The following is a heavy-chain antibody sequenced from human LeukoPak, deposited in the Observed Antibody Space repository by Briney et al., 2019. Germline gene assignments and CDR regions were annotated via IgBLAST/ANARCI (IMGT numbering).Heavy chain of an antibody. D-gene: IGHD3-10*01. CDR3: ARVNRYYGSGSYVYYYYGMDV. CDR2: IYYSGST. Sequence: PSETLSLTCTVSGGSISSGGYYWSWIRQRPGKGLEWIGYIYYSGSTYYNPSLKSRVTISVDTSKNQFSLKLSSVTAADTAVYYCARVNRYYGSGSYVYYYYGMDVWGQGTTVTVSS. J-gene: IGHJ6*02. V-gene: IGHV4-31*03. CDR1: GGSISSGGYY.